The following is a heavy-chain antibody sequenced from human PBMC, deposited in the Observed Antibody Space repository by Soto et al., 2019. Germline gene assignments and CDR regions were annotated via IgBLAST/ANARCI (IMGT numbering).Heavy chain of an antibody. CDR3: AKGVGRVVIPPYFDH. CDR1: GFSFNSYA. V-gene: IGHV3-23*01. J-gene: IGHJ4*02. D-gene: IGHD3-3*01. Sequence: EVQLLESGGGLVQPGGSLRLACAASGFSFNSYAMVWVRQAPGKGLEWVSVISARGGSSYFADSVKGRFTISRDNSGNTLYLHMNSLRGEDTAVYYCAKGVGRVVIPPYFDHWGQGTLVTVSS. CDR2: ISARGGSS.